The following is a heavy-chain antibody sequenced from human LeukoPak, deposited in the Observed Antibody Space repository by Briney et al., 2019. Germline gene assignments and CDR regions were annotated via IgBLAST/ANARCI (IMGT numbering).Heavy chain of an antibody. D-gene: IGHD3-16*01. CDR1: GFTFSSYA. V-gene: IGHV3-30-3*01. CDR2: ISYDGSNK. J-gene: IGHJ4*02. CDR3: AKGFAPNGIWRFDS. Sequence: PGGSLRLSCAASGFTFSSYAMHWVRQAPGKGLEWVAVISYDGSNKYYADSVKGRVTISRDNSKNTLYMQMSSLRAEDTALYLCAKGFAPNGIWRFDSWGQGILVTISS.